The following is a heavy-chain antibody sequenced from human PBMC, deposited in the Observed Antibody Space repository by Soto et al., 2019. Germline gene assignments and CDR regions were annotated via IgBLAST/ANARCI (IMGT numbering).Heavy chain of an antibody. V-gene: IGHV3-21*01. J-gene: IGHJ4*02. Sequence: GGSLRLSCAASGFTFSSYSMNWVRQAPGKGLEWVSSISSSSSYIYYADSVKGRFTISRDNAKNSLYLQMNSLRAEDTAVYYCATYFYSGYYYFDYWGQGTLVTVSS. CDR3: ATYFYSGYYYFDY. D-gene: IGHD3-3*01. CDR1: GFTFSSYS. CDR2: ISSSSSYI.